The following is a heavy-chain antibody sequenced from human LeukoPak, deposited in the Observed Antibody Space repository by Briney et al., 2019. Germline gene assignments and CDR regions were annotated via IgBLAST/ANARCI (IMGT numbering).Heavy chain of an antibody. J-gene: IGHJ4*02. CDR1: GFTFDDYT. CDR3: AKSLGEQWPIDY. D-gene: IGHD6-19*01. V-gene: IGHV3-43*01. Sequence: PGGSLRLSCAASGFTFDDYTMHWVRQAPGKGREGVSLISWDGGSTYYADFVKGRFTISRDNSKNSLYLQMNSLRTEDTALYYCAKSLGEQWPIDYWGQGTLVTVSS. CDR2: ISWDGGST.